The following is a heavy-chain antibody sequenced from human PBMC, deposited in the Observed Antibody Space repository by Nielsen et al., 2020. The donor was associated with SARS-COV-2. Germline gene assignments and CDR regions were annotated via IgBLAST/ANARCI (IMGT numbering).Heavy chain of an antibody. J-gene: IGHJ6*02. Sequence: SETLSLTCTVSGGSISPYYWSWIRQSAGKGLEWIGRIYTSGSTVYNPSLKSRVTMSVDTSKNQFSLKLTSVTAADTAVYYCARDIVVDNSYYYGMDVWGQGTTVTVSS. V-gene: IGHV4-4*07. D-gene: IGHD2-2*01. CDR3: ARDIVVDNSYYYGMDV. CDR1: GGSISPYY. CDR2: IYTSGST.